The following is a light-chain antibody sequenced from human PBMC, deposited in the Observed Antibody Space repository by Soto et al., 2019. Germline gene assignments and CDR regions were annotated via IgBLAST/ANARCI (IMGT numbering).Light chain of an antibody. CDR2: DVS. V-gene: IGLV2-14*01. J-gene: IGLJ2*01. CDR3: SSYTSSNTLV. CDR1: SSDVGGYDH. Sequence: QSALTQPASVSGSPGQAITISCTGTSSDVGGYDHVSWYQQHPGRAPKLMIYDVSNRPSGVSNRFSGSKSGNTASLTISGXXXXXXXXYYCSSYTSSNTLVFGGGTQLTVL.